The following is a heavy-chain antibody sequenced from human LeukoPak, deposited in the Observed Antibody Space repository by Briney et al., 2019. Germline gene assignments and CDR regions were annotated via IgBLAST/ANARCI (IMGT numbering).Heavy chain of an antibody. CDR1: GYSFTSYW. CDR3: TRTDYSSGWSPLQH. Sequence: HGESLKISCKGSGYSFTSYWIGWVRQMPGKGLEWMGIIYPGDSDTRYSPSFQGQVTISADKSISTAYLQWSSLKASDTAMYYCTRTDYSSGWSPLQHWGQGTLVTVSS. J-gene: IGHJ1*01. V-gene: IGHV5-51*01. CDR2: IYPGDSDT. D-gene: IGHD6-19*01.